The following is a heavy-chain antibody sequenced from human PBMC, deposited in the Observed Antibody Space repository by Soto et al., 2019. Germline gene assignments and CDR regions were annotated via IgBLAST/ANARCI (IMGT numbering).Heavy chain of an antibody. Sequence: LRLSCAASGFVFEMYWMHWVRQTPGKGPEWVSRISDDGARTDYADSVKGRFTISRDNAKNSLYLQMNSLRAEDTAVYYCTRGPRPSSVGTGAFWGPGALVTVSS. CDR1: GFVFEMYW. V-gene: IGHV3-74*01. CDR3: TRGPRPSSVGTGAF. J-gene: IGHJ4*02. D-gene: IGHD3-10*01. CDR2: ISDDGART.